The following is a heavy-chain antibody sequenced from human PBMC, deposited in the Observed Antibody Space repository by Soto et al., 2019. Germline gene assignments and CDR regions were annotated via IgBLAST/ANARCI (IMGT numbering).Heavy chain of an antibody. CDR1: GYTFTNYA. CDR2: VNTYNGNP. V-gene: IGHV1-18*01. J-gene: IGHJ4*02. Sequence: QVQLVQSGVEVKKPGASVKVSCKASGYTFTNYAISWVRQAPGRGLEWMGWVNTYNGNPNYAQIFQGRVTMTTDTSTGTAYMELRSLTSDDSAVYYCARDSQYSTDWQRFDSWGQGTVVTVSS. CDR3: ARDSQYSTDWQRFDS. D-gene: IGHD6-6*01.